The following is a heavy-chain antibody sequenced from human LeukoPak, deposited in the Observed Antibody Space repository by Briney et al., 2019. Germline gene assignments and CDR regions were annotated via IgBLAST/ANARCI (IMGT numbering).Heavy chain of an antibody. J-gene: IGHJ4*02. D-gene: IGHD1-26*01. V-gene: IGHV3-30*04. CDR1: GFTFSSYA. CDR2: ISYDGSNK. CDR3: AKGVIKIVGATRNYFDY. Sequence: GGSLRLSCAASGFTFSSYAMHWVCQAPGKGLEWVAVISYDGSNKNYADSVKGRFTISGDNSKNTLYLQMNSLRAEDTAVYYCAKGVIKIVGATRNYFDYWGQGTLVTVSS.